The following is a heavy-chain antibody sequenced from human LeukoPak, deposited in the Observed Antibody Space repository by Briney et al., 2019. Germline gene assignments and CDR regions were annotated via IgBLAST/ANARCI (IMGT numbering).Heavy chain of an antibody. J-gene: IGHJ4*02. Sequence: SETLSLTCTVSGGXISSRSYYWGWIRQPPGKGLEGIGSIFYSGTTYYNPSLKSRVTISVDTSKNQFSLRLSSVTAADTAVYYCASENCSGTSCSSFDYWGQGTLVTVSS. D-gene: IGHD2-2*01. CDR1: GGXISSRSYY. CDR3: ASENCSGTSCSSFDY. V-gene: IGHV4-39*01. CDR2: IFYSGTT.